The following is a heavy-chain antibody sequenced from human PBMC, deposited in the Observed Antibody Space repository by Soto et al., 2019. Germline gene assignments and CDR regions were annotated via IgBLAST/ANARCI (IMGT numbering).Heavy chain of an antibody. Sequence: EVQLVESGGGLVQPGGSLRLSCAASGFTFSSYEMNWVSQAPGKGLEWVSYISTSGSIIYYADSVKDRFNISRDNAKKTVYLQLNSLRAEDTAIYYCSRDIGRGESSSFDYWGQGTLVTVSS. V-gene: IGHV3-48*03. CDR3: SRDIGRGESSSFDY. J-gene: IGHJ4*02. D-gene: IGHD6-13*01. CDR1: GFTFSSYE. CDR2: ISTSGSII.